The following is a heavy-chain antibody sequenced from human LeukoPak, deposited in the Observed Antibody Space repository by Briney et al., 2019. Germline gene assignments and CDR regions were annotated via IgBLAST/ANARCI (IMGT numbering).Heavy chain of an antibody. D-gene: IGHD6-19*01. CDR2: IYYSGST. CDR1: GGSISSYY. CDR3: ARGGSSGWFSSMGY. Sequence: SETLSLTCTVSGGSISSYYWSWIRQPPGKGLEWIGYIYYSGSTNYNPSLKSRVTISVDTSKNQFSLKLSSVTAADTAVYYCARGGSSGWFSSMGYWGQGTLVTVSS. J-gene: IGHJ4*02. V-gene: IGHV4-59*01.